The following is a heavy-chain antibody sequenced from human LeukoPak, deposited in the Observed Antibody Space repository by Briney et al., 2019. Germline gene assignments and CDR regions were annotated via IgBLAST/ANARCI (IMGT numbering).Heavy chain of an antibody. Sequence: GASVKVSCKASGYTFTGYYMHWVRQAPGQGLEWMGWINPNSGGTNYAQKFQGRVTMTRDTSISTAYMELSRLRSDDTAVYYCARMKYSSSLLFDYWGQGTLVTVSS. CDR2: INPNSGGT. CDR1: GYTFTGYY. V-gene: IGHV1-2*02. D-gene: IGHD6-6*01. J-gene: IGHJ4*02. CDR3: ARMKYSSSLLFDY.